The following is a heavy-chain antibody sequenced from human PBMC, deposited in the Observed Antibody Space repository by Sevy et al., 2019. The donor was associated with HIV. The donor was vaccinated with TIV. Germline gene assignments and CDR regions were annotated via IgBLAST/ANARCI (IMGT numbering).Heavy chain of an antibody. CDR1: GFTFSRYG. J-gene: IGHJ4*02. V-gene: IGHV3-30*02. CDR3: AKDSVARNLHFDY. CDR2: IRFDGNNK. Sequence: GGSLRLSCAASGFTFSRYGMHWVRQAPGKGLERVASIRFDGNNKHYVDSVMGRFTISRDDSKNTLYLQMNSLRSEDTAVYYCAKDSVARNLHFDYWRQGALVTVSS. D-gene: IGHD6-19*01.